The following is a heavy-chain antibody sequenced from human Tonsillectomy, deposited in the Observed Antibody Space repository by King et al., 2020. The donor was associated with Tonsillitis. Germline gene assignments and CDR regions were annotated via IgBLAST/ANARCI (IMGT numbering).Heavy chain of an antibody. V-gene: IGHV3-21*01. J-gene: IGHJ3*02. D-gene: IGHD5-12*01. CDR2: ISSSSSYI. CDR1: GFTFSSYS. CDR3: ASDNGGVVAITDRDAVEI. Sequence: VQLVESGGGLVKPGGSLRLSCAASGFTFSSYSMNWVRQAPGKGLEWVSSISSSSSYIYYADSVKGRFTISRDNAKNSLYLQMNSLRAEDTAVYYCASDNGGVVAITDRDAVEIWGEGTMVTVSS.